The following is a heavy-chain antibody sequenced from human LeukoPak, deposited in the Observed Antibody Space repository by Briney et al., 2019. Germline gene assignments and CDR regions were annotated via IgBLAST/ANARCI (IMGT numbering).Heavy chain of an antibody. CDR1: GCTFSGSA. CDR3: TRAYDSSGYDFFYFDY. CDR2: IRSQANSYAT. J-gene: IGHJ4*02. V-gene: IGHV3-73*01. Sequence: GGSLRLSCGASGCTFSGSAMHWVRQASGKGLEWVGRIRSQANSYATAYVASVKGRFTISRDDSKKTAYLELNSLRTEDTAVYYCTRAYDSSGYDFFYFDYWGQGTLVTVSS. D-gene: IGHD3-22*01.